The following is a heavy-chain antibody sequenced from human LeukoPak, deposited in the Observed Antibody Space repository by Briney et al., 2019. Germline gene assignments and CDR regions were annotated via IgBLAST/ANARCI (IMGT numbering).Heavy chain of an antibody. D-gene: IGHD4-17*01. V-gene: IGHV2-70*01. J-gene: IGHJ4*02. CDR3: ARISAYGDYYFDY. CDR1: GFSLSSSGMC. CDR2: IDWDDDK. Sequence: SGPALVKPPQTLTLTCTFSGFSLSSSGMCVSWIRQPPGKALEWLALIDWDDDKYYSTSLKTRLTISKDTFKNQVVLTMTNMDPVDTATYYCARISAYGDYYFDYWGQGTLVTVSS.